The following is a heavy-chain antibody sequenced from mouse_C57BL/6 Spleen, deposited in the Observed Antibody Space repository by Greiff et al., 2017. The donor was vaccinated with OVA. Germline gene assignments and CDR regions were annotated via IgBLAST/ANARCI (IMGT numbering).Heavy chain of an antibody. V-gene: IGHV1-15*01. CDR3: TIGGLRSWFAY. CDR2: IDPETGGT. CDR1: GYTFTDYE. D-gene: IGHD2-4*01. Sequence: QVQLKQSGAELVRPGASVTLSCKASGYTFTDYEMHWVKQTPVHGLEWIGAIDPETGGTAYNQKFKGKAILTADKSSSTAYMELRSLTSEDSAVYYCTIGGLRSWFAYWGQGTLGTVSA. J-gene: IGHJ3*01.